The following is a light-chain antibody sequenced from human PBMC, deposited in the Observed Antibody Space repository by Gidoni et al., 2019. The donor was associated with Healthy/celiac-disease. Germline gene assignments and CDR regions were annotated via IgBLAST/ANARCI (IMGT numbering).Light chain of an antibody. V-gene: IGKV4-1*01. Sequence: IVMTQSPDSLAVSLGERATINCKSSQSVLYSSNNKNYLAWYQQKPGQPPKLLIYWASTRESGVPDRFSGSGSGTDFTLTISSLQAEDVAVYYCQQYYSTLFTFXPXTKVDIK. CDR3: QQYYSTLFT. J-gene: IGKJ3*01. CDR1: QSVLYSSNNKNY. CDR2: WAS.